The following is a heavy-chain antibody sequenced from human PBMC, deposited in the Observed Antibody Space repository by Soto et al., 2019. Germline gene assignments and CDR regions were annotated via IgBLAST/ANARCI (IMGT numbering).Heavy chain of an antibody. J-gene: IGHJ5*02. D-gene: IGHD3-22*01. CDR1: GYSFTSYW. CDR3: ARHRGGYYDSNRPDNWFDP. Sequence: PGESLKISCKGSGYSFTSYWIGWVRQMPGKGLDWMGIIYPGDSDTRYRPSFQGQVTISADKSISSAYLQWSSLKASDTAMYYCARHRGGYYDSNRPDNWFDPWGQGTLVTVSS. CDR2: IYPGDSDT. V-gene: IGHV5-51*01.